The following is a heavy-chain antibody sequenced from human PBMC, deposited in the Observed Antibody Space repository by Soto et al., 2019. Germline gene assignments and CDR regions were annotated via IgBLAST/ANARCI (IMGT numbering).Heavy chain of an antibody. D-gene: IGHD3-10*01. Sequence: SETLSLTCTVSGGSIRSYYWTWIRQPPGKGLEWIGYIYYSGSTSYNPSLKSRVTISVDTSKNQFSLKLSSVTAADTAVYYCARDAGTMVRGVHYYYGMDVWGQGTTVTVSS. V-gene: IGHV4-59*12. CDR2: IYYSGST. CDR1: GGSIRSYY. J-gene: IGHJ6*01. CDR3: ARDAGTMVRGVHYYYGMDV.